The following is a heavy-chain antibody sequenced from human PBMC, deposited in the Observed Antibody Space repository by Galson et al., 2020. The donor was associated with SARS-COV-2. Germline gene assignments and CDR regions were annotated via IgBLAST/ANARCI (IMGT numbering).Heavy chain of an antibody. Sequence: GGSLRLSCVASGFSSGSYDMSWVRQSPGKGLEWVSGISGRSASTYYADSVKGRFTISRDDSKNTLYLQMNSLTAEDTAVYYGAKEPYDSSGYYPLNWFGPWGQGTLVTVSS. D-gene: IGHD3-22*01. J-gene: IGHJ5*02. V-gene: IGHV3-23*01. CDR3: AKEPYDSSGYYPLNWFGP. CDR2: ISGRSAST. CDR1: GFSSGSYD.